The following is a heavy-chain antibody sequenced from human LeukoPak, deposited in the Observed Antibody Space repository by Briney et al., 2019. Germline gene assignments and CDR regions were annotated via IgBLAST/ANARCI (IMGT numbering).Heavy chain of an antibody. V-gene: IGHV6-1*01. CDR2: TYYRSKWFN. Sequence: SQTLSLTCAISGDSVYSNNAAWNWIRQSPSRGLEWLGRTYYRSKWFNDYAGSVKSRIIINPDTSRNQFSLQLNSVTPEDTAVYYCARDSEGRGKTCFDCWAQGFLVTVSS. J-gene: IGHJ4*02. D-gene: IGHD2-15*01. CDR1: GDSVYSNNAA. CDR3: ARDSEGRGKTCFDC.